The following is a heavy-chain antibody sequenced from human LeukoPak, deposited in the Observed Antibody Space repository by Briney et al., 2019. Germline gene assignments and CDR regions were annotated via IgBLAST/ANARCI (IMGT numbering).Heavy chain of an antibody. Sequence: SETLSLTCTVSGGSISSYYWSWIRQPLGKGLEWIGYIYYSGSTNYNPSLKSRVTISVDTSKNQSSLKLSSVTAADTVVYYCARAEYYYDSSGYYYYYGMDVWGQGTTVTVSS. D-gene: IGHD3-22*01. V-gene: IGHV4-59*01. CDR3: ARAEYYYDSSGYYYYYGMDV. CDR1: GGSISSYY. CDR2: IYYSGST. J-gene: IGHJ6*02.